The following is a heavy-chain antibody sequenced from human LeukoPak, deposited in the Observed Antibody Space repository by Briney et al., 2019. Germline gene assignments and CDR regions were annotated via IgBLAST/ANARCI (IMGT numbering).Heavy chain of an antibody. Sequence: ASVKVSGKASGYTFTGYYMHWVRQAPGQGLEWMGWINPNSGGTNYAQKFQGRVTMTRDTSISTAYMELSRLRSDDTAVYYCARDGVGYYDGSGYYYFQHWGQGTLVTVSS. V-gene: IGHV1-2*02. D-gene: IGHD3-22*01. J-gene: IGHJ1*01. CDR1: GYTFTGYY. CDR2: INPNSGGT. CDR3: ARDGVGYYDGSGYYYFQH.